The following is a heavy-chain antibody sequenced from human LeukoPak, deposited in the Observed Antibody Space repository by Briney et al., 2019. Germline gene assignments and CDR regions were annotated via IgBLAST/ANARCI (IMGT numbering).Heavy chain of an antibody. D-gene: IGHD3-10*01. CDR1: GYSFTSYW. Sequence: GESLKISCKGSGYSFTSYWIGWVRQMPGKGLEWMGIIYRGDSDTRYSPSFQGQVTISADKSISTAYLQWSSLKASDTAMYYCARSSIGRYYYGSGSYPPLDYWGQGTLVTVSS. J-gene: IGHJ4*02. CDR2: IYRGDSDT. V-gene: IGHV5-51*01. CDR3: ARSSIGRYYYGSGSYPPLDY.